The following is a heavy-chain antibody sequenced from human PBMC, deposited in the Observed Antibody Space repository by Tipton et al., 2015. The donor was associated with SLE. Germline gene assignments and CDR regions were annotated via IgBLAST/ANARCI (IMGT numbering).Heavy chain of an antibody. D-gene: IGHD2/OR15-2a*01. CDR3: ARDLLSGIDI. V-gene: IGHV4-59*01. CDR1: GGSISTYY. Sequence: TLSLTCTVSGGSISTYYWSWIRQPPGKGLEWIGYISFTGSNNYNPSLKSRVTISLGTSKNHFSLNLKSVTAADTAVYYCARDLLSGIDIWGQGTMVSVSS. J-gene: IGHJ3*02. CDR2: ISFTGSN.